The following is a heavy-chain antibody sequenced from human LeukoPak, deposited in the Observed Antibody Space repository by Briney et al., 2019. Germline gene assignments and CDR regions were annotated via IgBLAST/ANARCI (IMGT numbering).Heavy chain of an antibody. Sequence: PSGGSLRLSCAASGFTFSSYAMSWVRQAPGKGLEWVSAISGSGDSTYYGDSVKGRFTISRDNSKNTLYLQMNSLRAEDTAVYYCAGAGTNGLWYFDYWGQGTLVTVSS. D-gene: IGHD2-8*01. CDR2: ISGSGDST. CDR3: AGAGTNGLWYFDY. CDR1: GFTFSSYA. V-gene: IGHV3-23*01. J-gene: IGHJ4*02.